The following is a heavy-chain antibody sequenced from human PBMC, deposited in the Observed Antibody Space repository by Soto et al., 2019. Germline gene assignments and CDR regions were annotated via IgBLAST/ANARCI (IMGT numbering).Heavy chain of an antibody. CDR1: GFTFSTHG. V-gene: IGHV3-30*18. CDR2: ISYDGSNK. D-gene: IGHD3-3*01. CDR3: AKGGFGVVNKYMDV. Sequence: QVQLVESGGGVVQPGKSLRLSCAASGFTFSTHGMHWVRQAPGKGLEWVAVISYDGSNKYYANSVKGRFTISRDNSKDTLYLQMNGLRAEDTAVYYCAKGGFGVVNKYMDVWGKGTTVTVSS. J-gene: IGHJ6*03.